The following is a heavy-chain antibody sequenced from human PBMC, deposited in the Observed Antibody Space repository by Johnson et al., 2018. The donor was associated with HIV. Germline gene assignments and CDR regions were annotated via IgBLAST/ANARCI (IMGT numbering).Heavy chain of an antibody. CDR3: ATDRAPVYGGSSTPYDAFDF. CDR1: GFTFSRYS. D-gene: IGHD6-6*01. V-gene: IGHV3-30-3*01. CDR2: ISYDGSNE. J-gene: IGHJ3*01. Sequence: QVQLVESGGGVVQPGRSLRLSCAASGFTFSRYSMHWVRQAPGKGLEWVAVISYDGSNEYYADSVKGRFTISRDNSKNTLYLQINSLRAGDTAVYYCATDRAPVYGGSSTPYDAFDFWGQGTMVTVSS.